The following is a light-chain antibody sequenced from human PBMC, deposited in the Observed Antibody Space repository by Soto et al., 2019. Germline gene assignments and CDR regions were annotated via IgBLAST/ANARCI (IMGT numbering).Light chain of an antibody. V-gene: IGKV3-15*01. J-gene: IGKJ4*01. CDR1: QSGHGD. CDR2: VAT. Sequence: TQSPATLPVSPGERATFSCRASQSGHGDLAWYQHAPGQAPRRLIFVATSRASDVPAGFRGSGSGTDFTLNIRSLKSDDLGVYSSQQHHRWPPTSGGGTKV. CDR3: QQHHRWPPT.